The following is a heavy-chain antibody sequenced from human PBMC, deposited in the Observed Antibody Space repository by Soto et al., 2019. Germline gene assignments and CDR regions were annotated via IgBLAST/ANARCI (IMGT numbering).Heavy chain of an antibody. CDR1: GGSISSYN. D-gene: IGHD4-17*01. V-gene: IGHV4-59*08. CDR3: ARFYGLDAFDF. Sequence: QVQLQESGPGLVKPSETLSLTCTVSGGSISSYNWSWIRQPPGKGLEWIGYIYYSGSTNYNPSLKSRVTISVDTSKNQFSLKLSSVTAADTAVYYCARFYGLDAFDFWGQGTMVTVSS. CDR2: IYYSGST. J-gene: IGHJ3*01.